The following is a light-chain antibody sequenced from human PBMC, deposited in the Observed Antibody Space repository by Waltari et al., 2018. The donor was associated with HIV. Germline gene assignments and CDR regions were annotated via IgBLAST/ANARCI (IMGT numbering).Light chain of an antibody. CDR2: EVS. Sequence: ILMTQVPLALSVTPGQPAFISCKSSQSLRHSDGRTDLYWYFQKAGQPPQLLIYEVSNRFSGVSDRVSGSGSGTDFTLRISRVEAEDVGVYYCMQSVEIPWTFGQGTRVEIK. CDR1: QSLRHSDGRTD. V-gene: IGKV2D-29*01. J-gene: IGKJ1*01. CDR3: MQSVEIPWT.